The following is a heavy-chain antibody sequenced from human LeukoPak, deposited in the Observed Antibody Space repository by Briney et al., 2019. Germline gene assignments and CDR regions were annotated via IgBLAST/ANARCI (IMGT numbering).Heavy chain of an antibody. CDR1: GFTFSRYW. J-gene: IGHJ4*02. CDR3: VKDSSSGSYFDY. D-gene: IGHD3-10*01. V-gene: IGHV3-64D*06. Sequence: PGGSLRLSCAASGFTFSRYWMHWVRQAPGKGLEYVSAISSNGGSTYYADSVKGRFTISRDNSRNTLHLQMSSLRVEDTAVYYCVKDSSSGSYFDYWGQGTLVTVSS. CDR2: ISSNGGST.